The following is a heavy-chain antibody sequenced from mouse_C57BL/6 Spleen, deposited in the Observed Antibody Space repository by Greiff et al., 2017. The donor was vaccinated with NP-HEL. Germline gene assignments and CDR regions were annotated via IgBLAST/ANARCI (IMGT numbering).Heavy chain of an antibody. J-gene: IGHJ2*01. Sequence: QVQLQQSGPELVKPGASVKISCKASGYAFSSSWMNWVKQRPGKGLEWIGRIYPGDGDTNYNGKFKGKATLTADKSSSTAYMQLSSLTSEDSAVYFCAREDDYYGSSYDYWGQGTTLTVSS. V-gene: IGHV1-82*01. D-gene: IGHD1-1*01. CDR1: GYAFSSSW. CDR2: IYPGDGDT. CDR3: AREDDYYGSSYDY.